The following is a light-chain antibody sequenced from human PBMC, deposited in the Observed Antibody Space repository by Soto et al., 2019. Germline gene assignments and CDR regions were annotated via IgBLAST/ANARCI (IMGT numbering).Light chain of an antibody. J-gene: IGKJ2*01. CDR1: QSVSSSS. CDR3: QQYGSSSYT. V-gene: IGKV3-20*01. CDR2: GAS. Sequence: EIVLTQSPGTLSLSPGERATLSCRASQSVSSSSLAWYQQKPGQAPRLLIYGASSRATGIPDRFSGSGSGRAFTLTSSRLEPEEFAVYYCQQYGSSSYTFGQGPKLEIK.